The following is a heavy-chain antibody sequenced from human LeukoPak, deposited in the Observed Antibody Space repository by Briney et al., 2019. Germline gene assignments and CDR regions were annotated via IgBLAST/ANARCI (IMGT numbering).Heavy chain of an antibody. V-gene: IGHV1-2*02. J-gene: IGHJ1*01. CDR3: ARDRDDSSGYLYFQH. CDR1: GYTFTGYY. Sequence: ASVKVSCKASGYTFTGYYMHWVRQAPGQGLEWMGWINPNSGGTNYAQKFQGRVTMTRDTSISTAYMELSRLRSDDTAVYYCARDRDDSSGYLYFQHWGQGTLVTVSS. CDR2: INPNSGGT. D-gene: IGHD3-22*01.